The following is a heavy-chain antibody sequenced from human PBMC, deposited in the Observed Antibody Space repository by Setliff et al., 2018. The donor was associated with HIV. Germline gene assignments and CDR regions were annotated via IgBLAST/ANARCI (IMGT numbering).Heavy chain of an antibody. CDR3: ARCWYSSGWLPGPDAFDI. Sequence: SETLSLTCTVSGGSISSGRYYWSWIRQPAGKGLEWIGHVHSNGFKKYNSSLESRVDISVDTSKNQFSLKLNSVTAADTAVYYCARCWYSSGWLPGPDAFDIWGQGTMVTVSS. V-gene: IGHV4-61*09. CDR2: VHSNGFK. CDR1: GGSISSGRYY. D-gene: IGHD6-19*01. J-gene: IGHJ3*02.